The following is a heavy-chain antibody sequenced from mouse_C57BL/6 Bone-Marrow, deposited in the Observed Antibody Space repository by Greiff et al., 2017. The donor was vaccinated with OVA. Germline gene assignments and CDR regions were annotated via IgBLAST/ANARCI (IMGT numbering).Heavy chain of an antibody. CDR1: GYAFSGYW. Sequence: LQQSGASVKISCTASGYAFSGYWMNWVRQRPGKGLEWIGQIYPGDGDTNYIGNFKDKATLTADKSSSTAYMQLSSLTSEDSAVYFCARGIPFDQWGQGTSLTVSS. J-gene: IGHJ2*02. CDR3: ARGIPFDQ. CDR2: IYPGDGDT. V-gene: IGHV1-80*01.